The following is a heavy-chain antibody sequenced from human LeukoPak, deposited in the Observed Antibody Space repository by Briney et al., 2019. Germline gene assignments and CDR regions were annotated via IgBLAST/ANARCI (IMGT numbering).Heavy chain of an antibody. Sequence: SETLSLTCTVSGGSISSYYWSWLRQPAGEGLEWMGRLHTSGSTHYSPSLKSRVTMSVDTSKNQFSLKLSSVTAADTAVYYCAYYYYGSGSYRPYYYYYMDVWGKGTTVTVSS. D-gene: IGHD3-10*01. CDR1: GGSISSYY. J-gene: IGHJ6*03. V-gene: IGHV4-4*07. CDR3: AYYYYGSGSYRPYYYYYMDV. CDR2: LHTSGST.